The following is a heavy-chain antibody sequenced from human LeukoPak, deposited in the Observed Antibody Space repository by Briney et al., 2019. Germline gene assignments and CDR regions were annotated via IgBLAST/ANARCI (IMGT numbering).Heavy chain of an antibody. CDR2: ILFRGAT. Sequence: SETLSLTCTVSGGSISSSSYYWGWVRQPPGKGLEWLGSILFRGATYYNPSLKPRIIMSVDTSQNHFSLKLTSVTAADTAVYFCARESGDTRTVNSFDFWGRGTLITVSS. CDR1: GGSISSSSYY. D-gene: IGHD2-21*01. J-gene: IGHJ4*01. CDR3: ARESGDTRTVNSFDF. V-gene: IGHV4-39*07.